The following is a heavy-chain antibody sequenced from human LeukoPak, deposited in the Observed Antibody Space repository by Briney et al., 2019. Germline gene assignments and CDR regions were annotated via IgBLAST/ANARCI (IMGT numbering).Heavy chain of an antibody. CDR2: ISFDASNK. V-gene: IGHV3-30*03. CDR3: ATEGSFDY. Sequence: GGSLRLSCAASGFTFSSYGMHWVRQAPGKGLEWAAVISFDASNKYYADSVKGRFTISRGNSKNTLYLQMNSLRAEDAAVYYCATEGSFDYWGQGTLVTVSS. J-gene: IGHJ4*02. CDR1: GFTFSSYG.